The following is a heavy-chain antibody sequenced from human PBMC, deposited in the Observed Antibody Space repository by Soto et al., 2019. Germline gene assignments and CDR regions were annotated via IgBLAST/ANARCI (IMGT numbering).Heavy chain of an antibody. CDR2: LSGSGGT. CDR3: AKEKDYDYVWGSSRYTSDY. V-gene: IGHV3-23*04. CDR1: GFTFSGYA. J-gene: IGHJ4*02. Sequence: EVKLVESGGGLVQPGGSLRLSCAASGFTFSGYAMSWVRQAPGKGLEWVSGLSGSGGTLYADSAKGRFTISRDNSKNTLYLQMNSLRAEDAAIYYCAKEKDYDYVWGSSRYTSDYWGQGTLVTVSS. D-gene: IGHD3-16*02.